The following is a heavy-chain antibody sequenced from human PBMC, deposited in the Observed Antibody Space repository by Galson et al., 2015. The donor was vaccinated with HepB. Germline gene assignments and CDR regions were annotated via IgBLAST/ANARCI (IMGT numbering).Heavy chain of an antibody. CDR1: GYTFSTFW. D-gene: IGHD3/OR15-3a*01. J-gene: IGHJ5*02. V-gene: IGHV5-51*03. CDR2: IYPGDSDT. Sequence: QSGAEVKKPGESLKISCKGSGYTFSTFWIGWVRQKPGNGLEWMGIIYPGDSDTRYSPSFQGQVTISADKSISTAYLQWSSLKASDSGMYYCARRNDFWTAYQRAGFDPWGQGTLVTVSS. CDR3: ARRNDFWTAYQRAGFDP.